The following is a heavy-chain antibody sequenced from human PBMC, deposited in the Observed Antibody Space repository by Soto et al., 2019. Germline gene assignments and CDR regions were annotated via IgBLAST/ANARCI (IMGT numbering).Heavy chain of an antibody. J-gene: IGHJ4*02. CDR1: GFTFSTYA. Sequence: QVQVVESGGGVVQPGGSLRLSCVASGFTFSTYAMHWVRQAPGKGLEWMAEISYDGKNAYYADSVKGRFTVSRDMSENTLYLQMNGLRDEDTAVYYCVRGECDAGRGYFGGWGQGTVVSVSS. D-gene: IGHD3-9*01. V-gene: IGHV3-30*04. CDR2: ISYDGKNA. CDR3: VRGECDAGRGYFGG.